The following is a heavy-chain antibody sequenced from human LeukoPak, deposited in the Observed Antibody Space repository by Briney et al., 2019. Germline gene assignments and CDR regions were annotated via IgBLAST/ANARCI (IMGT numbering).Heavy chain of an antibody. CDR2: INPSGGST. V-gene: IGHV1-46*01. CDR1: GYTFTSYY. D-gene: IGHD3-22*01. Sequence: GASVKVSCKASGYTFTSYYMHWVRQAPGQGLEWMGIINPSGGSTSYAQKFQGRVTMTRDMSTSTVYMELSSLRSEDTAVYYCARDLGGYDSSGYYYKLSFDYWGQGTLVTVSS. J-gene: IGHJ4*02. CDR3: ARDLGGYDSSGYYYKLSFDY.